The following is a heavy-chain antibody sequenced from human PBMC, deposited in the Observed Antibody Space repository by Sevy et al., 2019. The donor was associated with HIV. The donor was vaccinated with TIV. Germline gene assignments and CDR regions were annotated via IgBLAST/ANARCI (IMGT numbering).Heavy chain of an antibody. CDR3: ERDISESAPFVIGNCFDP. Sequence: ASVKVSCKASGYSLTGYYIHWMRQAPGQGLEWMGWINPNNGGTNYEQRFQGRVTMTRDTSISTVSMELTSLRSDDTAVDFCERDISESAPFVIGNCFDPWGQGTLVTVSS. CDR2: INPNNGGT. CDR1: GYSLTGYY. V-gene: IGHV1-2*02. D-gene: IGHD2-15*01. J-gene: IGHJ5*02.